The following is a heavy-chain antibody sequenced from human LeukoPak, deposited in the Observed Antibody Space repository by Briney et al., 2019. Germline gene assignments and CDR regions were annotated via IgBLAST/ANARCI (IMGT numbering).Heavy chain of an antibody. Sequence: SETLSLTCTVSGGSISSYYWSWIRQPPGKGLEWIGYIYYSGSTNYNPSLKSRVTISVDTSKNQFSLKLSSVTAADTAVYYCAGGSTTFGYWGQRTLVTVSS. D-gene: IGHD3-10*02. V-gene: IGHV4-59*01. J-gene: IGHJ4*02. CDR3: AGGSTTFGY. CDR1: GGSISSYY. CDR2: IYYSGST.